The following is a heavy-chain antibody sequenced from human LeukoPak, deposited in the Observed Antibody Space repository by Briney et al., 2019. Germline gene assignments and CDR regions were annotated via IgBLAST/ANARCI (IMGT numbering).Heavy chain of an antibody. Sequence: ASVKVSCKVSGYTLTELSMHWVRQAPGKGLEWMGGFDPEDGETIYAQKFQGRVTMTRNTSISTAYMELSSLRSEDTAVYYCARGRTYYDFWSGYYGYYYYGMDVWGQGTTVTVSS. D-gene: IGHD3-3*01. V-gene: IGHV1-24*01. CDR2: FDPEDGET. J-gene: IGHJ6*02. CDR1: GYTLTELS. CDR3: ARGRTYYDFWSGYYGYYYYGMDV.